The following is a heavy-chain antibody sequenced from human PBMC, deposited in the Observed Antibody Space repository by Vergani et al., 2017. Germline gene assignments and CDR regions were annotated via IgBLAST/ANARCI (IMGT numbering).Heavy chain of an antibody. D-gene: IGHD6-13*01. CDR1: GFTFSDYY. V-gene: IGHV3-11*06. CDR2: ISSSSSYT. J-gene: IGHJ4*02. Sequence: QVQLVESGGGLVKPGGSLRLSCAASGFTFSDYYMSWIRQAPGKGLEWVSYISSSSSYTNYADSVKGRFTISRDNAKNSLYLQMNSLRAEDTAVYYCAREAWYSSSWRRYSFDYWGQGTLVTVSS. CDR3: AREAWYSSSWRRYSFDY.